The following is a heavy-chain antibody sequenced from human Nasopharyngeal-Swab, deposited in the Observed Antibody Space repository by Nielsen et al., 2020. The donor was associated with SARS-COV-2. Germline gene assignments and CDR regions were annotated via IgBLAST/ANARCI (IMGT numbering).Heavy chain of an antibody. CDR3: ARGDDTTDYYEPFDY. J-gene: IGHJ4*02. V-gene: IGHV3-11*04. Sequence: GGSLRLSCAASAFTFGNYYMTWIRQAPGKGLEWVSFISGTGGTVYYADSVKGRFTISRDNAKNPLYLQMNSLRAEDTAVYYCARGDDTTDYYEPFDYWGQGTLVTVSS. CDR1: AFTFGNYY. D-gene: IGHD3-22*01. CDR2: ISGTGGTV.